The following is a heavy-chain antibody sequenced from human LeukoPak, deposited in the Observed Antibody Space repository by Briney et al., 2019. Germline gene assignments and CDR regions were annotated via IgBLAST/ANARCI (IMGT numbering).Heavy chain of an antibody. D-gene: IGHD3-22*01. Sequence: SETLSLTCAVYGGSFSGYHWTWIRQSPGKGLEWIGDINPSGSTYYNPSLKSRLTISVDTSRNQFSLKLRSVTAADTAVYYCARGRHDITMIVVVMTSVSYYLDVWGKGTTVTVSS. CDR3: ARGRHDITMIVVVMTSVSYYLDV. CDR1: GGSFSGYH. CDR2: INPSGST. V-gene: IGHV4-34*01. J-gene: IGHJ6*03.